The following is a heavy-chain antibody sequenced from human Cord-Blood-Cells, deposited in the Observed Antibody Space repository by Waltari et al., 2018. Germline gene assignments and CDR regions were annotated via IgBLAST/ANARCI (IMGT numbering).Heavy chain of an antibody. J-gene: IGHJ6*03. CDR3: ARGDYYYYYYMDV. V-gene: IGHV4-34*01. Sequence: QVQLQQCGAGLLKPSETLSLTCAVYGGSFSGYYWSWIRQPPGKGLEWIGEINHSGSTNYNPSLKSRVTISVDTSKNQFSLKLSSVTAADTAVYYCARGDYYYYYYMDVWGKGTTVTVSS. CDR2: INHSGST. CDR1: GGSFSGYY.